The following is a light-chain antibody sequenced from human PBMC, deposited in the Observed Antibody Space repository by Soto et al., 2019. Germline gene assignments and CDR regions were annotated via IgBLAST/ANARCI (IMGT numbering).Light chain of an antibody. CDR1: SGHSSYA. CDR2: LDSDGSH. J-gene: IGLJ2*01. Sequence: QSVLTQSPSASASLGASVKLTCTLSSGHSSYAIAWHQQQPEKGPRYLMKLDSDGSHTKGDAIPDRFSGSSSGAERYLTIYSLQYEDEADYYCQTWGTGIHVVFGGGTKVTVL. V-gene: IGLV4-69*01. CDR3: QTWGTGIHVV.